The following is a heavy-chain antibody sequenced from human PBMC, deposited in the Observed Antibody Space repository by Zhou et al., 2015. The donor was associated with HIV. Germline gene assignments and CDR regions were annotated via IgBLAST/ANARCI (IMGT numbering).Heavy chain of an antibody. CDR1: GGTFSSYT. Sequence: QVQLVQSGAEVKKPGSSVKVSCKASGGTFSSYTISWVRQAPGQGLEWMGRIIPILGIANYAQKFQGRVTITADKSTSTAYMELSSLRSEDTAVYYCARELIVVVPAAIHWFDPWGQGTLVTVSS. D-gene: IGHD2-2*02. V-gene: IGHV1-69*08. CDR3: ARELIVVVPAAIHWFDP. CDR2: IIPILGIA. J-gene: IGHJ5*02.